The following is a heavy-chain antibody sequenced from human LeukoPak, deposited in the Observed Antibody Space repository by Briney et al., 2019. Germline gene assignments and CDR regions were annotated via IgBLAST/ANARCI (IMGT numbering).Heavy chain of an antibody. J-gene: IGHJ5*02. CDR2: INPNSGGT. CDR3: ARDPFSSDGAYNWFDP. V-gene: IGHV1-2*02. D-gene: IGHD6-19*01. Sequence: ASLKVSCKASGYTITGYYMHWVRQAPGQGLEWMGWINPNSGGTNYAQKFQGSVTMTRDTSISTAYMELSRLRSDDTAVYYCARDPFSSDGAYNWFDPWGQGTLVTVSS. CDR1: GYTITGYY.